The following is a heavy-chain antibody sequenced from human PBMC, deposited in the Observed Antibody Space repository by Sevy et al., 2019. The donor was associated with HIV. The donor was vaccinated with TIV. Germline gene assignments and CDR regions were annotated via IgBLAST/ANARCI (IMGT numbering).Heavy chain of an antibody. J-gene: IGHJ4*02. CDR2: MSYDGSYK. D-gene: IGHD3-10*01. CDR3: ARGSGYGINWSPAY. Sequence: GGSLRLSCAASGFTFSSHGMHWVRQAPGKGLEWVAVMSYDGSYKYYGDSVKGRFTISRDDSKNTLYLQMNSLRPEDMAMYDCARGSGYGINWSPAYWGQGTLVTVSS. V-gene: IGHV3-30*03. CDR1: GFTFSSHG.